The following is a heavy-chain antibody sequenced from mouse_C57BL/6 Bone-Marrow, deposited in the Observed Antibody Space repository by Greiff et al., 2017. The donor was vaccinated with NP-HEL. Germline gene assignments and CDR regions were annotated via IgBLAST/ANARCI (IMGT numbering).Heavy chain of an antibody. Sequence: VQLQQPGAELVRPGTSVKLSCKASGYTFTSSWMHWVKQRPGQGLEWIGVIDPSDSYTNYNQKFKGKATLTVDTSSSTAYMQLSSLTSEDSAVYYCAREHFDYWGQGTTLTVSS. CDR3: AREHFDY. CDR2: IDPSDSYT. J-gene: IGHJ2*01. V-gene: IGHV1-59*01. CDR1: GYTFTSSW.